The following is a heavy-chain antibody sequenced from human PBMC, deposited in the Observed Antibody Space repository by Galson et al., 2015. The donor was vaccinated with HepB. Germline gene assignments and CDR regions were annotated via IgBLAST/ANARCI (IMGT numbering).Heavy chain of an antibody. CDR3: VRLDGDNWFDP. CDR1: GYSFTSYW. CDR2: IFPDDSAT. Sequence: QSGAEVKKTGESLKISCQSSGYSFTSYWIGWVRQMPGKGLEWMGIIFPDDSATKYNPSFQGQFTLSADKSISTAYLQWSSLKASDTAIYYCVRLDGDNWFDPWGQGTLVTVSS. V-gene: IGHV5-51*01. D-gene: IGHD3-10*01. J-gene: IGHJ5*02.